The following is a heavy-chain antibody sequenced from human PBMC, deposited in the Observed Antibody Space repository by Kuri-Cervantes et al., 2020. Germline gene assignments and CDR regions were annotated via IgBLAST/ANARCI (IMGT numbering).Heavy chain of an antibody. CDR1: VFTFDDWA. CDR2: ISGNSGSI. CDR3: AKGIEYSSSTSFDY. J-gene: IGHJ4*02. D-gene: IGHD6-6*01. V-gene: IGHV3-9*01. Sequence: SLRLSCAASVFTFDDWAMHGVRQAPGKGMEWVSGISGNSGSIGYADSVKGRFTISRDNAKNSLYLQMNSLRAEDTALYYCAKGIEYSSSTSFDYWGQGTLVTVSS.